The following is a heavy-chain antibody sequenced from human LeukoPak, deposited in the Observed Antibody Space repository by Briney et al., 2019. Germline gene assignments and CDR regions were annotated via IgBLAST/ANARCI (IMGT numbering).Heavy chain of an antibody. CDR3: AREDDWNYEDY. D-gene: IGHD1-7*01. CDR2: ILYDGR. Sequence: SGGSLRLSCAASGFTFSSNGIHWVRQAPGKGLEWVAFILYDGRYYADSVKGRFTISRDNSKNTLYLQMNSLRAEDTAIYYCAREDDWNYEDYWGQGTLVTVSS. J-gene: IGHJ4*02. CDR1: GFTFSSNG. V-gene: IGHV3-30*02.